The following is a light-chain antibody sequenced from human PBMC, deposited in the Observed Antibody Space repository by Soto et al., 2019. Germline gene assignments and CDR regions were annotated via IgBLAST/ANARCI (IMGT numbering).Light chain of an antibody. V-gene: IGKV1-39*01. CDR3: HQSSSTPLT. CDR2: DAS. Sequence: DVPMTQSPPSLSASVGDTVTITCRASQSVFNYLNWYQQRPGKGPKLLIYDASSLHSGVPSRFSGSGYGTDFTLTISSVQPEDSATYYCHQSSSTPLTFGGGTRVELK. J-gene: IGKJ4*01. CDR1: QSVFNY.